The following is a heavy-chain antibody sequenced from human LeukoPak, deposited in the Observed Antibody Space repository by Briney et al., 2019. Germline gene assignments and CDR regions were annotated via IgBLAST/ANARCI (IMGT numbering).Heavy chain of an antibody. V-gene: IGHV4-61*08. CDR2: IYYSGST. CDR3: ARDSGLVAPVYDAFDI. CDR1: GGSISSGDYY. D-gene: IGHD5-12*01. J-gene: IGHJ3*02. Sequence: SETLSLTCTVSGGSISSGDYYWSWIRQPPGKGLEWIGYIYYSGSTNYNPSLKSRVTISVDTSKNQFSLKLSSVTAADTAVYYCARDSGLVAPVYDAFDIWGQGTMVTVSS.